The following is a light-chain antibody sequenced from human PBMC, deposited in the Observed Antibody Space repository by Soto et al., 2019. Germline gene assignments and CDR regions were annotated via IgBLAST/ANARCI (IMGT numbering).Light chain of an antibody. CDR1: SSDVGGYDY. CDR3: SSYTSSSTYV. V-gene: IGLV2-14*01. J-gene: IGLJ1*01. Sequence: QSVLTPPASVSGSPGESITISCTGTSSDVGGYDYVSWYQQDPGKAPKLMIYEVSNRPSGVSNRFSGSKSGNTASLTISGLHAEDEADYYCSSYTSSSTYVFATGTKVTV. CDR2: EVS.